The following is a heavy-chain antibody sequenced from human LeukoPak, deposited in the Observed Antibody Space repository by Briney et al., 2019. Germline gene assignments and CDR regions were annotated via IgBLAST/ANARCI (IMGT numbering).Heavy chain of an antibody. CDR1: GFTFSSYA. Sequence: GGSLRLSCAASGFTFSSYAMHWVRQAPGKGLEWVAVISYDGSNKYYADSVKGRFTISRDNAKNSLYLQMNSLRAEDTAVYYCARDLSSGWYYDAFDIWGQGTMVTVSS. V-gene: IGHV3-30-3*01. CDR3: ARDLSSGWYYDAFDI. CDR2: ISYDGSNK. J-gene: IGHJ3*02. D-gene: IGHD6-19*01.